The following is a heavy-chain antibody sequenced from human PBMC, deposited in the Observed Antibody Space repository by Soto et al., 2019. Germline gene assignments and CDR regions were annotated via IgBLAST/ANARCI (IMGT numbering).Heavy chain of an antibody. V-gene: IGHV3-23*01. CDR3: ARRGSGSDYDN. D-gene: IGHD1-26*01. CDR2: ISGSGDST. Sequence: EVQLLESGGGLVQPGGSLRLSCAASGFTFSSYAMRWVRQAPVKGLEWVSAISGSGDSTYYADSVKGRFTTSRDNSENTLYLQLNSMRAEDSVVCYCARRGSGSDYDNWGQGTLVNVSS. J-gene: IGHJ4*02. CDR1: GFTFSSYA.